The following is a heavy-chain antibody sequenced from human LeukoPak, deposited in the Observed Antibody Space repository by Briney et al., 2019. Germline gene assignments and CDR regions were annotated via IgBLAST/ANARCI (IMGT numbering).Heavy chain of an antibody. CDR3: AKASWVSTADAVL. Sequence: PGGSLRLSCVASGFTFSSYAMSWVRETPARGLEWVSSLRGNGDAFYADSVKARFTLSRDDSRNTVYLQLNNLRVEDTAIYYCAKASWVSTADAVLWGQGTVVTVSS. J-gene: IGHJ4*02. CDR1: GFTFSSYA. V-gene: IGHV3-23*01. D-gene: IGHD3-16*01. CDR2: LRGNGDA.